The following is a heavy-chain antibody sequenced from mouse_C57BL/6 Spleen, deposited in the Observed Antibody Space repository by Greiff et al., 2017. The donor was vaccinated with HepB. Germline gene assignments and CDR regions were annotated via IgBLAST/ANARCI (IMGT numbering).Heavy chain of an antibody. CDR2: INPSSGYT. CDR3: ARDKNNPYYVDY. D-gene: IGHD1-3*01. V-gene: IGHV1-7*01. J-gene: IGHJ2*01. CDR1: GYTFTSYW. Sequence: QVQLKQSGAELAKPGASVKLSCKASGYTFTSYWMHWVKQRPGQGLEWIGYINPSSGYTKYNQKFKDKATLTADKSSSTAYMQLSSLTYEDSAVYFCARDKNNPYYVDYWGQGTTLTVSS.